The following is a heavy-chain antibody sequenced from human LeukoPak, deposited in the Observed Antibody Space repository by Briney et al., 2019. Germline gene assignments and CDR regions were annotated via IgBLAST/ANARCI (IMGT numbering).Heavy chain of an antibody. CDR3: ARDGRDYGDYYRWFDP. V-gene: IGHV1-18*01. CDR1: GYTFTSYG. D-gene: IGHD4-17*01. CDR2: ISAYNGNT. Sequence: GASVKVSCKASGYTFTSYGISWVRQAPGQGLEWMGWISAYNGNTNYAQKPQGRVTMTTDTSTSTAYMELRSLRSDDTAVYYCARDGRDYGDYYRWFDPWGQGTLVTVSS. J-gene: IGHJ5*02.